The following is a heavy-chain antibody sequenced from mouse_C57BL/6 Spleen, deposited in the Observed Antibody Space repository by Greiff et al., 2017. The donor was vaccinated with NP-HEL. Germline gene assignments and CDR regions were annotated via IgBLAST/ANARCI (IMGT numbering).Heavy chain of an antibody. CDR1: GYTFTDYY. Sequence: EVQLQQSGPELVKPGASVKISCKASGYTFTDYYMNWVKQSHGKSLEWIGDINPNNGGTSYNQKFKGKATLTVDKSSSTAYMELRSLTSEDSAVYYCARFYDGYYAHFDYWGQGTTLTVSS. V-gene: IGHV1-26*01. J-gene: IGHJ2*01. D-gene: IGHD2-3*01. CDR3: ARFYDGYYAHFDY. CDR2: INPNNGGT.